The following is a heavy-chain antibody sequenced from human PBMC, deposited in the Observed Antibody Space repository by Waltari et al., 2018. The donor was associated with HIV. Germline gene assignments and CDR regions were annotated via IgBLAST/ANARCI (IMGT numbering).Heavy chain of an antibody. CDR2: LKQNGSEK. D-gene: IGHD3-10*01. CDR3: ARGGFYGSGSKVN. J-gene: IGHJ4*02. V-gene: IGHV3-7*04. Sequence: EVQLVESGGGLVQPGGSLRLSCAAAGFTFSSYWMSWARQAPGKGLRWVANLKQNGSEKYCVDSVNARLTISRDNAENSLYLKMNSLRAEDTAVYYCARGGFYGSGSKVNWGQGTLVTVSS. CDR1: GFTFSSYW.